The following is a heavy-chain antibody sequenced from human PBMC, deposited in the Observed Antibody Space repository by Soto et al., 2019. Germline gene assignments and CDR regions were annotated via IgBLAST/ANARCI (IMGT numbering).Heavy chain of an antibody. CDR3: ARGGYYDSSGSRNYYYYGLTV. Sequence: GASVKVSCKASGYTFTSYGINWVRQAPGQGLEWLGWISAYDGNTNYAQILQGRVSMTTDTSTNTAYMEVRSLRSDDTAVYYCARGGYYDSSGSRNYYYYGLTVWGQGTTVTVSS. D-gene: IGHD3-22*01. V-gene: IGHV1-18*01. CDR1: GYTFTSYG. CDR2: ISAYDGNT. J-gene: IGHJ6*02.